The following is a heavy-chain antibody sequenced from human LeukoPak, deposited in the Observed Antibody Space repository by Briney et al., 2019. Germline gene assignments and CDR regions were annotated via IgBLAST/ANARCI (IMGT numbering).Heavy chain of an antibody. CDR3: AKWRYFDYLVEDMDV. V-gene: IGHV3-23*01. Sequence: PGGTLRLSCAASGFTFSSYGMSWVRQAPGKGLEWVSAISGSGGSTYYADSVKGRFTISRDNSKNTLYLQMNSLRAEDTAVYYCAKWRYFDYLVEDMDVWGKGTTVTISS. J-gene: IGHJ6*03. D-gene: IGHD3-9*01. CDR1: GFTFSSYG. CDR2: ISGSGGST.